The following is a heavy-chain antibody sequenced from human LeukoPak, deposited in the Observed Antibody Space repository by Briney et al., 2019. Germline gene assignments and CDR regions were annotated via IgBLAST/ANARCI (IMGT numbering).Heavy chain of an antibody. J-gene: IGHJ3*02. Sequence: GGSLRLSCAASGFTFSSYAMSWVRQAPGKGLEWVSAISGSGGSTYYADSVKGRFTISRDNSKNTLYLQMNSLRAEDTAVYYCAKDRGITMIVGDAFDIWGQGTMVTVSS. CDR1: GFTFSSYA. D-gene: IGHD3-22*01. V-gene: IGHV3-23*01. CDR3: AKDRGITMIVGDAFDI. CDR2: ISGSGGST.